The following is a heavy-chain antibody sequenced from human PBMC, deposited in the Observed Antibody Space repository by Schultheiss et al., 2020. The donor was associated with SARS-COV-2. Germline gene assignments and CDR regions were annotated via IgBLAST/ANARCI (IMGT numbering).Heavy chain of an antibody. V-gene: IGHV4-39*01. J-gene: IGHJ4*02. Sequence: SETLSLTCTVSGGSISSYYWGWIRQPPGKGLEWIGSIYYSGSTYYNPSLKSRVTISVDTSKNQFSLKLSSVTAADTAVYYCARMVVTAIPFDYWGQGTLVTVSS. CDR3: ARMVVTAIPFDY. CDR2: IYYSGST. D-gene: IGHD2-21*02. CDR1: GGSISSYY.